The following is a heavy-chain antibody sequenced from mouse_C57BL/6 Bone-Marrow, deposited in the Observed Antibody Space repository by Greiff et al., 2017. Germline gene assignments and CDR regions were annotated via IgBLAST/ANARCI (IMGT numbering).Heavy chain of an antibody. D-gene: IGHD1-1*01. Sequence: QVQLQQPGAELVKPGASVKLSCKASGYTFTSYWMHWVKQRPGKGLEWIGMIHPNSGSTNYNEKFKSKATLTVDKSSSTAYMQLSSLTSEDSAVDYCARSLLLRPFAYWGQGTLVTVSA. CDR1: GYTFTSYW. CDR2: IHPNSGST. CDR3: ARSLLLRPFAY. V-gene: IGHV1-64*01. J-gene: IGHJ3*01.